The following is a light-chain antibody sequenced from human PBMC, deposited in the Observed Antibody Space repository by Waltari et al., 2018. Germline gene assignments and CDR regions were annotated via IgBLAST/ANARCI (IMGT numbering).Light chain of an antibody. CDR3: QQRSNWPLP. J-gene: IGKJ4*01. CDR1: QSVSSY. Sequence: EIVLTQSPATLSLSPGERATLSCRASQSVSSYLAWYQQKPGQAPRLLIYDASNRATVIPARFSGSGSGTDFTLTISILEPEDFAVYYCQQRSNWPLPFGGGTKVEIK. V-gene: IGKV3-11*01. CDR2: DAS.